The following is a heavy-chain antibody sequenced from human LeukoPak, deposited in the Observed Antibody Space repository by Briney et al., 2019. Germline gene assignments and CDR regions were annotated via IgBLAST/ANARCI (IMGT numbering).Heavy chain of an antibody. CDR1: GGSFSGYY. Sequence: TSETLSLTCAVYGGSFSGYYWSWIRQPPGKGLEWIGEINHSGSTNYNPSLKSRVTISVDTSKNQFSLKLSSVTAADTAVYYCARGLGLASADYWGQGTLVTVPS. CDR3: ARGLGLASADY. CDR2: INHSGST. J-gene: IGHJ4*02. D-gene: IGHD1-26*01. V-gene: IGHV4-34*01.